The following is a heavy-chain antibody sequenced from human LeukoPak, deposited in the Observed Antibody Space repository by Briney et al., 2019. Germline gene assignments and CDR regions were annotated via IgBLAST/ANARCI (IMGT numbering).Heavy chain of an antibody. J-gene: IGHJ4*02. Sequence: GGSLRLSCVASGFSFTKSWMSWVRQAPGKGLEWVGYIKSKTNGEKTDYAAPAKGRFIISRDDSKHTLYLQMNSLKTDDTAVYFCAKYDTAVNFDYWGQGTLVTVSS. CDR3: AKYDTAVNFDY. CDR1: GFSFTKSW. CDR2: IKSKTNGEKT. D-gene: IGHD5-18*01. V-gene: IGHV3-15*01.